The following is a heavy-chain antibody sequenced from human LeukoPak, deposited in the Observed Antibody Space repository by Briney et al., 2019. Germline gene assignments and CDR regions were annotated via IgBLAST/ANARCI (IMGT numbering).Heavy chain of an antibody. CDR2: IWYDGSSK. CDR1: GFTFSSYG. D-gene: IGHD6-19*01. J-gene: IGHJ4*02. V-gene: IGHV3-33*01. Sequence: PGRSLRLSCAASGFTFSSYGMHWVRQAPGKGLEWVAVIWYDGSSKYYADSVKGRFTISRDKSKNTLYLQMNSLRAEDTAVYYCARAELPGYSSLPWFLDYGGQGTLVTVSS. CDR3: ARAELPGYSSLPWFLDY.